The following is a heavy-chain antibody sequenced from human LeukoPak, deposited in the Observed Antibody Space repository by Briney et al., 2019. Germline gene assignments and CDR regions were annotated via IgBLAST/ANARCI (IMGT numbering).Heavy chain of an antibody. J-gene: IGHJ4*02. V-gene: IGHV3-53*01. CDR3: AISFTVTTGYFDY. CDR2: IYSGGST. Sequence: PGGSLRLSCAASGFTVSSNYMNWVRQAPGKGLEWVSVIYSGGSTYYADSVKGRFTISRDNSKNTLYLQMNSLRAEDTAVYYCAISFTVTTGYFDYWGQGTLVTVSS. CDR1: GFTVSSNY. D-gene: IGHD4-17*01.